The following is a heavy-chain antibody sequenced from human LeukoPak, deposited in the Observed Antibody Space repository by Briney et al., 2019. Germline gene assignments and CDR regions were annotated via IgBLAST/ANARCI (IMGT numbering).Heavy chain of an antibody. CDR1: GYTFTSYY. Sequence: GASVKVSFKASGYTFTSYYMHWVRRAPGQGLEWMGIINPSGGSTSYVQKFQGRVTMTRDTSTSTVYMELSSLRSEDTAVYYCARDLDTAMVSPDTDAFDIWGQGTMVTVSS. D-gene: IGHD5-18*01. J-gene: IGHJ3*02. CDR2: INPSGGST. V-gene: IGHV1-46*01. CDR3: ARDLDTAMVSPDTDAFDI.